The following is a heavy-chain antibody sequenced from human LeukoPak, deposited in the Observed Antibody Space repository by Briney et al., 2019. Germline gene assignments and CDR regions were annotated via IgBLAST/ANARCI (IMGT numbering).Heavy chain of an antibody. CDR1: GGSFSGYY. CDR3: AGLVGRYSSGLYYYYFDY. D-gene: IGHD3-22*01. CDR2: VYYSGST. V-gene: IGHV4-59*12. Sequence: PSETLSLTCVVSGGSFSGYYWGWIRQPPGRGLEWIGYVYYSGSTNYNPSFKSRITISVDKSKNQFPLNLSSVTAADTAVYYCAGLVGRYSSGLYYYYFDYWGQGTLVTVSS. J-gene: IGHJ4*02.